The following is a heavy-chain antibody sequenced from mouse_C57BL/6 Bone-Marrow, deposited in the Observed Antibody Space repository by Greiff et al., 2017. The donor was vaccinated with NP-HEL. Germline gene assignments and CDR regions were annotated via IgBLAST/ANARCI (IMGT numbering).Heavy chain of an antibody. V-gene: IGHV10-1*01. J-gene: IGHJ3*01. D-gene: IGHD1-1*02. CDR2: IRSKSNNYAT. CDR3: VRHDGGSFAY. CDR1: GFSFNTYA. Sequence: EVMLVESGGGLVQPKGSLKLSCAASGFSFNTYAMNWVRQAPGKGLEWVARIRSKSNNYATYYADSVKDRFTISRDDSESMLYLQMNNVKTEDTAMYYCVRHDGGSFAYWGQGTLVTVSA.